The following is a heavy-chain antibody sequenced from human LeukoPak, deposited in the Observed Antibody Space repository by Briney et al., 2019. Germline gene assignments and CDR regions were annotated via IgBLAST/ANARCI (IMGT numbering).Heavy chain of an antibody. Sequence: GGSLRLSCAASGFRLSSYSMSWVRQAPGKGLEWVSSISSSSSYIYYADSVKGRFTISRDNAKNSLYLQMNSLRAEDTAVYYCAELGITMIGGVWGKGTTVTISS. V-gene: IGHV3-21*01. CDR1: GFRLSSYS. J-gene: IGHJ6*04. CDR3: AELGITMIGGV. D-gene: IGHD3-10*02. CDR2: ISSSSSYI.